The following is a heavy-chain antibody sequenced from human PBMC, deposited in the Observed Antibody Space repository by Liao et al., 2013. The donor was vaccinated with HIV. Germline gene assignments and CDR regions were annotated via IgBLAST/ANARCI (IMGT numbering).Heavy chain of an antibody. CDR1: GESIQSGNSY. CDR2: MSARGST. V-gene: IGHV4-61*02. CDR3: ARGPGHFDS. Sequence: QVQLQESGPGLVKPSQTLSLTCSVFGESIQSGNSYWSWIRQTAGKGLECLGRMSARGSTHYNPSLKKRLKMSVDMSKNQISLNLYSVTAADTAVYYCARGPGHFDSWGQGTLVTVSS. D-gene: IGHD1-1*01. J-gene: IGHJ4*02.